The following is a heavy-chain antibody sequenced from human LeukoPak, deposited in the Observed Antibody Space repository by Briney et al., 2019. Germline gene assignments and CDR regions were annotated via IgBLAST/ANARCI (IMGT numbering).Heavy chain of an antibody. D-gene: IGHD3-16*01. CDR2: FDPEDGET. J-gene: IGHJ3*02. CDR1: GYTLTELS. V-gene: IGHV1-24*01. CDR3: AKDEGGSLEAPYPAFDI. Sequence: ASVKVSCKVSGYTLTELSMHWVRQAPGKGLEWMGGFDPEDGETIYAQKFQGRVTMTEDTSTDTAYMELSSLRSEDTAVYYCAKDEGGSLEAPYPAFDIWGQGTMVAVSS.